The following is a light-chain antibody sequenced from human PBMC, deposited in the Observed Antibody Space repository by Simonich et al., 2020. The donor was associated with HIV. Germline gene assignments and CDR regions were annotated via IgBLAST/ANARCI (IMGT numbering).Light chain of an antibody. Sequence: EIVVTQSPATLSVSPGERATLSCRASQSVSNNLAWYQQKPGQAPRLLIYGASTRATGIPARFSGSGSGTEFNLTISSMQSEDLAVYYCQQYNKWPPWTFGQGTKVEIK. CDR1: QSVSNN. CDR2: GAS. CDR3: QQYNKWPPWT. J-gene: IGKJ1*01. V-gene: IGKV3-15*01.